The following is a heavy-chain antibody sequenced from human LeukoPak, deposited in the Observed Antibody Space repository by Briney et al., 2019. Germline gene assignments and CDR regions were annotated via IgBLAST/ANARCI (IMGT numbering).Heavy chain of an antibody. CDR3: AELGITMIGGV. D-gene: IGHD3-10*02. Sequence: GGSLRLSCAASGFTFSSYGMSWVRQAPGKGLEWVSAISGSGGSTYYADSVKGRFTISRDNSQNTLYLQMNSLRAEDTAVYYCAELGITMIGGVWGKGTTVTISS. V-gene: IGHV3-23*01. CDR1: GFTFSSYG. CDR2: ISGSGGST. J-gene: IGHJ6*04.